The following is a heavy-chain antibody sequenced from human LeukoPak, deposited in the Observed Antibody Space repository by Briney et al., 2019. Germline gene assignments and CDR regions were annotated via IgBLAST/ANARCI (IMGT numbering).Heavy chain of an antibody. D-gene: IGHD3-22*01. Sequence: GGSLRLSCAASGFTFSNAWMSWVRQAPGKGLEWVGRIKSKTDGGTTDYAAPVKGRFTISRDDSKNTLYLQMNSLKTKDTAVYYCTTLTYYYDSSGYYSWGQGTLVTVSS. CDR3: TTLTYYYDSSGYYS. V-gene: IGHV3-15*01. CDR1: GFTFSNAW. J-gene: IGHJ4*02. CDR2: IKSKTDGGTT.